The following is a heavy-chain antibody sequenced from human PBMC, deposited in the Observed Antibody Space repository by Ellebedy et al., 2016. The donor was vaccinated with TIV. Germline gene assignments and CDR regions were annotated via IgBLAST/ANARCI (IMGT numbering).Heavy chain of an antibody. CDR3: ARDHGGIAVAGTGPVDV. CDR2: IIPIFGTA. CDR1: GGTFSSYA. V-gene: IGHV1-69*13. Sequence: AASVKVSCKASGGTFSSYAISWVRQAPGQGLEWMGGIIPIFGTANYAQKFQGRVTITADESTSTAYMELSSLRSEDTAVYYCARDHGGIAVAGTGPVDVWGQGTTVTVSS. D-gene: IGHD6-19*01. J-gene: IGHJ6*02.